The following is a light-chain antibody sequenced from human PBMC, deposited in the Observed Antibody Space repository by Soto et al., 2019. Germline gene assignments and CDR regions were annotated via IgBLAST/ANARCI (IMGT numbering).Light chain of an antibody. J-gene: IGKJ1*01. Sequence: DIHMTHSPSTLSASVGDIVTITCRASQSISSWLAWYQQKPGKAPKLLIYDASSLESGVPSRFSGSGSGTEFTLTISSLQPDDFATYYCQQYNSYPWTFGQGTKVDIK. V-gene: IGKV1-5*01. CDR2: DAS. CDR3: QQYNSYPWT. CDR1: QSISSW.